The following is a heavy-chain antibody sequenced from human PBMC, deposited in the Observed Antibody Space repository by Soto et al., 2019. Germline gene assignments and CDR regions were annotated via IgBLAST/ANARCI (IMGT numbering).Heavy chain of an antibody. J-gene: IGHJ4*02. Sequence: QVQLVQSGAEVKKPGASVKVSCKASGYTFTSYAMHWVRQAPGQRLEWMGRFNAGNGNTKYSQKFQGRVTITRDTSGSTAYMELSSLRSEDTAVYYCARDLTVALDYWGQGTLVTVSS. CDR3: ARDLTVALDY. D-gene: IGHD6-19*01. V-gene: IGHV1-3*01. CDR2: FNAGNGNT. CDR1: GYTFTSYA.